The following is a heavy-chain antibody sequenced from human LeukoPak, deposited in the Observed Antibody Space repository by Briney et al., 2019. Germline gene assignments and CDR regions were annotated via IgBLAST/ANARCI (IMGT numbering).Heavy chain of an antibody. CDR2: ISSSSITI. CDR3: GASRQYVGAFDI. D-gene: IGHD3-16*01. J-gene: IGHJ3*02. CDR1: GFTFSSYE. Sequence: GGSLRLSCAASGFTFSSYELYWVRQAPGKGLEWISYISSSSITIKYADSVRGRFTISRDDAGESLYLQMNSLRAEDTAIYYCGASRQYVGAFDIWGQGTLVTVSS. V-gene: IGHV3-48*03.